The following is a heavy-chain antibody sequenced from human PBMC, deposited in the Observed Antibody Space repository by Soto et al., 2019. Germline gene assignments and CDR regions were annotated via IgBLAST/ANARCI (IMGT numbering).Heavy chain of an antibody. D-gene: IGHD4-17*01. V-gene: IGHV4-59*01. J-gene: IGHJ4*02. Sequence: SETLSLTCTVSGGSISSYYWSWIRQPPGKGLEWIGYIYYSGSTNYNPSLKSRVTISVDTSKNQFSLKLSSVTAADTAVYYCARGTLMTTVVPPFDYWGQGTLVTVSS. CDR1: GGSISSYY. CDR3: ARGTLMTTVVPPFDY. CDR2: IYYSGST.